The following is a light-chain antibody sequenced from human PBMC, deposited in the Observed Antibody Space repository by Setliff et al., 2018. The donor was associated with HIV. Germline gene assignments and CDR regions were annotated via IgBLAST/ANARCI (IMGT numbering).Light chain of an antibody. CDR2: DVT. Sequence: QSALTQPRSVSGSPGQSVTFSCTGSSSDIGGYDYVSWYQQHPGKAPKLMIFDVTKRPSGVPDRFSGFKSGSTVSLTISGLQADDEAVYYCCSYAGPTYVFGSGTKVTVL. J-gene: IGLJ1*01. V-gene: IGLV2-11*01. CDR3: CSYAGPTYV. CDR1: SSDIGGYDY.